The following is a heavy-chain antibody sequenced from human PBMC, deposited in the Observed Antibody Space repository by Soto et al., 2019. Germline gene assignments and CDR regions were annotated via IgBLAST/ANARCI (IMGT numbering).Heavy chain of an antibody. J-gene: IGHJ4*02. V-gene: IGHV3-30*18. CDR1: GFTFSSYG. CDR2: ISYDGSNK. CDR3: AKGPSGYDRAISIDY. D-gene: IGHD5-12*01. Sequence: GGSLRLSCAASGFTFSSYGMHWVRQAPGKGLEWVAVISYDGSNKYYADSVKGRFTISRDNSKNTLYLQMNSLRAEDTAVYYCAKGPSGYDRAISIDYWGQGTLVTVSS.